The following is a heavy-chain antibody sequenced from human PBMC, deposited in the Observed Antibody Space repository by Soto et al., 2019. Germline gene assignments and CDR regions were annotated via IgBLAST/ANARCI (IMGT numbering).Heavy chain of an antibody. CDR2: IIPIFGTA. V-gene: IGHV1-69*13. CDR1: GGTFSSYA. Sequence: ASVKVSCKASGGTFSSYAISWVRQAPGQGLEWMGGIIPIFGTANYAQKFQGRVTITADESTSTAYMELSSLRSEDTAVYYCARGLRFLEWFVPEQYYYYGMDVWGQGTTVTVSS. J-gene: IGHJ6*02. D-gene: IGHD3-3*01. CDR3: ARGLRFLEWFVPEQYYYYGMDV.